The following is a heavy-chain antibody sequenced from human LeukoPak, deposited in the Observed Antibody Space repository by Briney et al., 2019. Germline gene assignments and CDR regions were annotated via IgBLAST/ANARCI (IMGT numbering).Heavy chain of an antibody. CDR3: ARVRLVGYDILTGYYSFDY. Sequence: SETLSLTCTVSGGSISSYSWSWIRQPPGKGLEWIGYIYYSGKNNYNPSLKSRVTISIDTSKKQSSLKLSSVTAADTAVYYCARVRLVGYDILTGYYSFDYWGQGTLVTVSS. CDR2: IYYSGKN. J-gene: IGHJ4*02. D-gene: IGHD3-9*01. V-gene: IGHV4-59*01. CDR1: GGSISSYS.